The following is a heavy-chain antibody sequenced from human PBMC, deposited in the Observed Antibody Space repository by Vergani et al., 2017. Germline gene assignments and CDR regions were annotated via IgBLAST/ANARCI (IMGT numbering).Heavy chain of an antibody. V-gene: IGHV4-34*01. CDR1: GGSFSGYY. D-gene: IGHD5-12*01. CDR3: ASHSGYADAFDI. J-gene: IGHJ3*02. Sequence: QVQLQQWGAGLLKPSETLSLTCAVYGGSFSGYYWSWIRQPPGKGLEWIGEINHSGSTNYNPSLKSRVTISVDTSKNQFSLKLSSVTAADTAVYYCASHSGYADAFDIWGQGIMVTVSS. CDR2: INHSGST.